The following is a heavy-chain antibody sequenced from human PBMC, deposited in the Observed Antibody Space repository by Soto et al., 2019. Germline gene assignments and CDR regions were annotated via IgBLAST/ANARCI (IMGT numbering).Heavy chain of an antibody. CDR3: ARSPRRIAAAVIYDY. D-gene: IGHD6-13*01. V-gene: IGHV1-18*01. J-gene: IGHJ4*02. Sequence: ASVKVSCKASGYTFTSYGISWVRQAPGQGLEWMGWISAYNGNTNYAQKLQGRVTMTTDTSTSTAYMELRSLRSDDTAVYYCARSPRRIAAAVIYDYWGQGSLVTVSS. CDR2: ISAYNGNT. CDR1: GYTFTSYG.